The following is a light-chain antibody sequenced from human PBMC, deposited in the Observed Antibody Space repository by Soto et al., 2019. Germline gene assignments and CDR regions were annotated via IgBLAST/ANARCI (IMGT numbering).Light chain of an antibody. CDR3: NSFRVSNLDV. J-gene: IGLJ1*01. V-gene: IGLV2-14*01. Sequence: SALTQPASVSGSPGQTITISCTGTSSDIGGYNAVSWYQHHPGKAPKLIIYEVTHRPSGVSDRFSASKSGNTASLTISGLQAEDEADYYRNSFRVSNLDVFGTGTKVTVL. CDR1: SSDIGGYNA. CDR2: EVT.